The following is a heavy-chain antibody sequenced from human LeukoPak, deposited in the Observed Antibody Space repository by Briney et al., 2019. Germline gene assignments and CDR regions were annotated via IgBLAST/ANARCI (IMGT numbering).Heavy chain of an antibody. J-gene: IGHJ6*03. V-gene: IGHV1-2*02. CDR1: GYTFTGYY. CDR3: ARQYYDFWSGYYYYYYMDV. D-gene: IGHD3-3*01. CDR2: INPNSGGT. Sequence: ASVKVSCKASGYTFTGYYMHWVRQAPGQGLEWMGWINPNSGGTNYAQKFQGRVTMTRDTSISTAYMELSRLRSDDTAVHYCARQYYDFWSGYYYYYYMDVWGKGTTATVSS.